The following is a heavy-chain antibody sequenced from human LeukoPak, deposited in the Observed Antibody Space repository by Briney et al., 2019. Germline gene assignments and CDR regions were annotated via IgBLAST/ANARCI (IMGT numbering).Heavy chain of an antibody. J-gene: IGHJ6*03. Sequence: PGGSLRLSCAASGFTFSSYWMSWVRQAPGKGLEWVANIKQDGSENYYVDSVKGRFTISRDNAKNSLYLQMNSLRAEDTAVYYCARDPYTVTSYYYYMDVWGKGTTVTVSS. CDR1: GFTFSSYW. D-gene: IGHD4-17*01. V-gene: IGHV3-7*01. CDR3: ARDPYTVTSYYYYMDV. CDR2: IKQDGSEN.